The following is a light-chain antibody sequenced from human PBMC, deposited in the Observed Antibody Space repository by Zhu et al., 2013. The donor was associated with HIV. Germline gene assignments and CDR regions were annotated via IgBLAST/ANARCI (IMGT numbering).Light chain of an antibody. CDR3: QAWDGSTPWV. V-gene: IGLV3-1*01. Sequence: SYELTQPPSVSVSPGQTASITCSGDKLGDKYACWYQQKPGQSPVLVIYQDSKRPSGIPERFSGSNSGNTATLTISGTQAMDEADYYCQAWDGSTPWVFGTGTKVTVL. CDR2: QDS. CDR1: KLGDKY. J-gene: IGLJ1*01.